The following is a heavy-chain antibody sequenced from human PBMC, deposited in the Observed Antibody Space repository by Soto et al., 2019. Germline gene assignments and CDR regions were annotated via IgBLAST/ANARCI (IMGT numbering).Heavy chain of an antibody. CDR2: ISYDGSNK. V-gene: IGHV3-30*18. J-gene: IGHJ4*02. CDR1: GFTFSSYG. D-gene: IGHD2-15*01. Sequence: QVQLVESGGGVVQPGRSLRLSCAASGFTFSSYGMHWVRQAPGKGLEWVAGISYDGSNKYYADSVKGRFTISRDNSKNTLYLQMNSLRAEDTAVYYCAKDQVGYCSGGSCYSQLGGGFDYWGQGTLVTVSS. CDR3: AKDQVGYCSGGSCYSQLGGGFDY.